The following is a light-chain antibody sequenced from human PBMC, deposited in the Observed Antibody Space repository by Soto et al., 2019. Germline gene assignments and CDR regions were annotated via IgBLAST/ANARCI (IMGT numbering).Light chain of an antibody. CDR2: DAS. V-gene: IGKV1-5*01. CDR3: QQYNSYPYT. CDR1: QSISSW. J-gene: IGKJ2*01. Sequence: DIQMTQSPSTLSASVGDRVTITCRASQSISSWLAWYQQKPGKAPKLLIYDASSLESGLPSRFSGSGSGTEFTLTISSLQPDDFATYHCQQYNSYPYTFGQGTKLEIK.